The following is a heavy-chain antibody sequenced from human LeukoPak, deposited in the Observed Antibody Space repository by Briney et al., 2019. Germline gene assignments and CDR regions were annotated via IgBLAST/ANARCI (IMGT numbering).Heavy chain of an antibody. J-gene: IGHJ4*02. CDR3: ARGQREKRITIFGVVSPIPFDY. CDR1: GFTFSSYA. Sequence: GGSLRLSCAASGFTFSSYAMHWVRQAPGKGLEWVAVISYDGSNKYYADSVKGRFTISRDNSKDTLYLQMNSLRAEDTAVYYCARGQREKRITIFGVVSPIPFDYWGQGTLVTVSS. D-gene: IGHD3-3*01. CDR2: ISYDGSNK. V-gene: IGHV3-30-3*01.